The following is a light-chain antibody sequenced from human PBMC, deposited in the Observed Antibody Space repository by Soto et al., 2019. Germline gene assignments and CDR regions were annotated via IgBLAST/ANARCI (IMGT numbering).Light chain of an antibody. CDR3: QHYGRYSPWT. J-gene: IGKJ1*01. CDR2: DAS. CDR1: QNINAW. V-gene: IGKV1-5*01. Sequence: DIHMTQSPSSLSVSVGDRVTITCRTSQNINAWLAWYQQRPGQAPKLLIYDASTVQSGVPSRFSGSGSGTEFTLTISSLQPDDSATYYCQHYGRYSPWTLGQGTKVEIK.